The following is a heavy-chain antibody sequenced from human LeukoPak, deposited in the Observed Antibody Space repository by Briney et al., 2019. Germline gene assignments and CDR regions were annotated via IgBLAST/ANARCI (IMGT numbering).Heavy chain of an antibody. CDR3: ARTLGDYYYYYMDV. CDR2: IKQDGSEK. Sequence: GGSLRLSCAASGFTFSSYWMSWVRQAPGKGLEWVANIKQDGSEKYYVDSVKGRFTISRDNAKNSLYLQMNSLRAEDTAVYYCARTLGDYYYYYMDVGGKGTTVTVS. J-gene: IGHJ6*03. CDR1: GFTFSSYW. V-gene: IGHV3-7*01. D-gene: IGHD7-27*01.